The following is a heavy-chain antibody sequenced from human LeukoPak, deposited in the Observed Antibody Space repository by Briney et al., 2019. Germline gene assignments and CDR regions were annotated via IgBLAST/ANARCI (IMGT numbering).Heavy chain of an antibody. CDR3: ARYCSSTNCYKGGFDP. V-gene: IGHV4-31*03. Sequence: SETLSLTCTVSGGSISSGGYYWSWIRQHPGKGLEWIGYIYYSGSTHSNPSLKSRVTISVDTSKNQFSLNLSSVTAADTAVYYCARYCSSTNCYKGGFDPWGQGTLVTVSS. D-gene: IGHD2-2*02. CDR1: GGSISSGGYY. J-gene: IGHJ5*02. CDR2: IYYSGST.